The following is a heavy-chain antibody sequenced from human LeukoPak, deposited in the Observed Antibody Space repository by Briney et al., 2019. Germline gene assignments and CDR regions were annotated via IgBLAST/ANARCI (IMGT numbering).Heavy chain of an antibody. V-gene: IGHV1-18*01. Sequence: ASVKVSCKASGYTFTSYGISWVRQAPGQGLEWMGWISDYNGNTNYAQKLQGRVTMTTDTSTSPAYMELRSLRSDDTAVYYCAGDLSRDSWPVGWFDPGGRGPLVTVPS. CDR1: GYTFTSYG. J-gene: IGHJ5*02. CDR2: ISDYNGNT. CDR3: AGDLSRDSWPVGWFDP. D-gene: IGHD6-13*01.